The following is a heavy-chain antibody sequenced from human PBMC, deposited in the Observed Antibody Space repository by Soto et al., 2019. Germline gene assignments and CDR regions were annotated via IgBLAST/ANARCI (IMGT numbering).Heavy chain of an antibody. D-gene: IGHD2-8*01. J-gene: IGHJ5*02. CDR2: TYYRSKWDY. CDR3: ARLIGNSWLDA. Sequence: QVQLQQSGPGLVKPSQTLSLTCAISGDSVSTNSATWDWIRQSPSRGLEWLGRTYYRSKWDYDYAAAVKGRININPDTSNNQVSLHLDSVTPDDTAMYYCARLIGNSWLDAWGQGTLGTVSS. V-gene: IGHV6-1*01. CDR1: GDSVSTNSAT.